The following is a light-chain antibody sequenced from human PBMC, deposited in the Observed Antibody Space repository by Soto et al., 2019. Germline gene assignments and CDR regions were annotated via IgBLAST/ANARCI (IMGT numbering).Light chain of an antibody. CDR2: DVS. CDR1: SSDVGNYNY. CDR3: CSYAGSNTLEV. J-gene: IGLJ2*01. Sequence: QSVLTQPRSVSGSPGQSVTISCTGTSSDVGNYNYVSWYQQHPGKAPKLMIYDVSKRPSGVPDRFSGSKSGNTASLTISGLQSEDEADYYCCSYAGSNTLEVFGGGTKLTVL. V-gene: IGLV2-11*01.